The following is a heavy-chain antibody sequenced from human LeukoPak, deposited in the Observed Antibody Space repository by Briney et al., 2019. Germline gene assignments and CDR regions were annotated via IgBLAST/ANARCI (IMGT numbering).Heavy chain of an antibody. CDR2: INPSGGST. CDR1: GYTFTSYY. J-gene: IGHJ4*02. Sequence: ASVKVSCKASGYTFTSYYMHWVRQAPAQGLEWMGIINPSGGSTSYAQKFQGRVTMTRDTSTSTVYMELSSLRSEDTAVYYCARGDHIVVVPAANGVRGENYFDYWGQGTLVTVSS. V-gene: IGHV1-46*01. D-gene: IGHD2-2*01. CDR3: ARGDHIVVVPAANGVRGENYFDY.